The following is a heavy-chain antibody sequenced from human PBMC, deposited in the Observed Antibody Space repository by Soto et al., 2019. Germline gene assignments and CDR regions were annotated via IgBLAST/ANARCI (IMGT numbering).Heavy chain of an antibody. CDR2: LYSNRDT. J-gene: IGHJ4*02. CDR3: ARRRTDFWSGYSSYFDY. V-gene: IGHV4-39*07. D-gene: IGHD3-3*01. Sequence: SETLSLTCSVSGGSISSNSYSWGWIRQPPGKGLEWIGTLYSNRDTYYNPSLESRVSISGDTSKNQFSLKLSSVTAADTAVYYCARRRTDFWSGYSSYFDYWGQGALVTVSS. CDR1: GGSISSNSYS.